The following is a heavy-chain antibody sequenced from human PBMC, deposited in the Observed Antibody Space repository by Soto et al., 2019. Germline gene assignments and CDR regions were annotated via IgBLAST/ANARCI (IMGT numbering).Heavy chain of an antibody. CDR2: IYHSGNT. D-gene: IGHD2-2*02. CDR3: ARARFQVLYGKPYFDS. J-gene: IGHJ4*02. Sequence: QVQLQESGPGLVKPSQTLSLTCTVSGGSITTGGSYWSWIRQHPGKGLEWIGNIYHSGNTYYNPSLKSRLTISVDTSKNHCSLMVDSVTAAATAVYYCARARFQVLYGKPYFDSWGQGTLVTVSS. V-gene: IGHV4-31*03. CDR1: GGSITTGGSY.